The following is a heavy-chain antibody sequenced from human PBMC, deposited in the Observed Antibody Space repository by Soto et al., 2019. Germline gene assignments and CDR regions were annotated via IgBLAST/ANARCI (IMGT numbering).Heavy chain of an antibody. CDR2: ISAHNGTT. V-gene: IGHV1-18*01. D-gene: IGHD1-1*01. J-gene: IGHJ4*02. CDR1: GYAFTTYG. CDR3: ARGRYGDY. Sequence: QVHLVQSGAEVKKPGASVKVSCQGSGYAFTTYGITWVRQAPGQGLEWMGWISAHNGTTNYAQKLQGRVTVTRDTSTSTAYMELSSLRYDDTAVYYCARGRYGDYWGKGALVTVSS.